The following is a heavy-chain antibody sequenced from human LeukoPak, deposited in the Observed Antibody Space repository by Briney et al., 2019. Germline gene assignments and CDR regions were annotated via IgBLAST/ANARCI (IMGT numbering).Heavy chain of an antibody. V-gene: IGHV4-34*01. CDR1: GGSFSGYY. CDR2: INHSGST. Sequence: SETLSLTCAVYGGSFSGYYWSWIRQPPGKGLEWIGEINHSGSTNYNPSLKSRVTISADTSKNQFSLKLSSVTAADTAVYYCARGSDIRYYGMDVWGKGTTVTVSS. CDR3: ARGSDIRYYGMDV. J-gene: IGHJ6*04. D-gene: IGHD2-15*01.